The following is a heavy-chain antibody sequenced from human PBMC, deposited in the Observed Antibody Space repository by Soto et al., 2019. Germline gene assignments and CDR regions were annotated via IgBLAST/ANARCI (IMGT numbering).Heavy chain of an antibody. CDR1: GFTFGSYA. CDR3: AGAFDF. CDR2: ISSNSDTR. V-gene: IGHV3-23*01. J-gene: IGHJ3*01. Sequence: RGSLRLSCAASGFTFGSYAMSWVRQAPGKGLEWVSTISSNSDTRYYADSVKGRFTISRDNAKDSLYLQMDSLRAEDTAVYYCAGAFDFWGQGTLVTV.